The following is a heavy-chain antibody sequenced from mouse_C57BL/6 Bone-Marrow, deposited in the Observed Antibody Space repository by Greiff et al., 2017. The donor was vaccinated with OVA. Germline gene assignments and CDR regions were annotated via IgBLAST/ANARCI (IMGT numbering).Heavy chain of an antibody. Sequence: VKLQESGAELVRPGTSVKMSCKASGYTFTNYWIGWAKQRPGHGLEWIGDIYPGGGYTNYNEKFKGKATPTADKSSSTAYMQFSSLTSEDSAIYYCARGEGTAQATWFAYWGQGTLVTVSA. V-gene: IGHV1-63*01. J-gene: IGHJ3*01. CDR3: ARGEGTAQATWFAY. CDR2: IYPGGGYT. CDR1: GYTFTNYW. D-gene: IGHD3-2*02.